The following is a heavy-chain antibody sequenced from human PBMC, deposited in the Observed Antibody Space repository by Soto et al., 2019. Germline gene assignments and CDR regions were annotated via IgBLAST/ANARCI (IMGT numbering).Heavy chain of an antibody. CDR1: GGTFSSYV. J-gene: IGHJ6*02. CDR3: AGYSYVLNYYYYGMDV. Sequence: QVQLVQSGAEVKKPGSSVKFSCKASGGTFSSYVISWVRQAPGQGLEWMGGIIPIFGTANYAQKFQGRVTITADESTSTAYMELSSLRSEDTAVYYCAGYSYVLNYYYYGMDVWGQGTTVTVSS. V-gene: IGHV1-69*01. CDR2: IIPIFGTA. D-gene: IGHD5-18*01.